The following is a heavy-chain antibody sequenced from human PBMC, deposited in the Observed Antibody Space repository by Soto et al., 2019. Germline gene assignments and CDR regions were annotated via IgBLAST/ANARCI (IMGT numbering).Heavy chain of an antibody. D-gene: IGHD2-2*01. CDR2: VYYSGNS. Sequence: SETLSLTCTVAGGSISSYHWTWIRQPPGKGLEWIGNVYYSGNSNYNPSLKSRVTISLDTPKNQFSLKLSSVTAADTAVYYCARDTKYCSTTGCHPGWFDPWGQGALVTVSS. V-gene: IGHV4-59*01. CDR3: ARDTKYCSTTGCHPGWFDP. J-gene: IGHJ5*02. CDR1: GGSISSYH.